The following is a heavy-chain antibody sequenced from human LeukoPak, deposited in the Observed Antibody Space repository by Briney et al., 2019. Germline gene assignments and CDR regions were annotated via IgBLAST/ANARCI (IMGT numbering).Heavy chain of an antibody. CDR3: TRGRAQMD. CDR1: SPSFSGYF. J-gene: IGHJ4*02. V-gene: IGHV4-34*01. CDR2: INQSGST. D-gene: IGHD5-24*01. Sequence: SETLSLTCSVYSPSFSGYFWNWIRQSPGKGLEWIGEINQSGSTIYNPSLNSRVTISADTSKNTFSLKLTSLTAADTAVYYCTRGRAQMDWGQGIRVIVSS.